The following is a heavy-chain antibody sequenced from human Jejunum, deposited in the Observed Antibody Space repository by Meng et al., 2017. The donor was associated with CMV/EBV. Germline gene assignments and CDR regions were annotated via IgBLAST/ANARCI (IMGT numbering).Heavy chain of an antibody. CDR1: CGAIKSLYKD. D-gene: IGHD5-18*01. CDR2: SYNSGAT. V-gene: IGHV4-30-4*01. CDR3: TMVTVYGYYFDY. Sequence: TVSCGAIKSLYKDRRWIHQPARKRLEWIGYSYNSGATYNNPSLRSRINIAVDTSKHQFSLKMSAVAAADTAVYYWTMVTVYGYYFDYWGQGTLVTVSS. J-gene: IGHJ4*02.